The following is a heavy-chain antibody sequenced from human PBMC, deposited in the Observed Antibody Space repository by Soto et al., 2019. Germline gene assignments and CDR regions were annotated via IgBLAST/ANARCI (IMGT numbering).Heavy chain of an antibody. Sequence: SETLSLTCTVSGVSISNSYWSWIRQSPGKGLEWIGYIYSSGSTNYNPSLKSRVTISVDTSKNQFSLKLSSLIAADTAVYYCARHSPPFFYGSGPWDAWGQGTTVTVSS. D-gene: IGHD3-10*01. CDR1: GVSISNSY. CDR2: IYSSGST. J-gene: IGHJ6*02. CDR3: ARHSPPFFYGSGPWDA. V-gene: IGHV4-59*08.